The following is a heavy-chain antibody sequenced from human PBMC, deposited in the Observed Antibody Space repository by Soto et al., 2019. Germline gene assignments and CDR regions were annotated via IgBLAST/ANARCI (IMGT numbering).Heavy chain of an antibody. Sequence: ASVKVSCKASGYTFTGYYMHWVRQAPGQGLEWMGWINPNSGGTNYAQKFQGRVTMTRDTSISTAYMELSRLRSDDTAVYYCARSYSSSPRASYYYGMDVWGQGTTVTVSS. CDR3: ARSYSSSPRASYYYGMDV. V-gene: IGHV1-2*02. CDR2: INPNSGGT. D-gene: IGHD6-6*01. J-gene: IGHJ6*02. CDR1: GYTFTGYY.